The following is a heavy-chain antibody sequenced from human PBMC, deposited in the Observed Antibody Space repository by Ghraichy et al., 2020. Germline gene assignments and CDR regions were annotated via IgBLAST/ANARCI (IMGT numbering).Heavy chain of an antibody. Sequence: SETLSLTCSVSGGSVSSGGHYWTWIRQNPGKGLEWIGFIFNSGITYYNPSLKSRASISADTSKHQFSLKLASVTAADTAVYYCERDGGYFLAFDYWGQGTPVTVSS. CDR1: GGSVSSGGHY. V-gene: IGHV4-31*03. D-gene: IGHD3-22*01. CDR2: IFNSGIT. J-gene: IGHJ4*02. CDR3: ERDGGYFLAFDY.